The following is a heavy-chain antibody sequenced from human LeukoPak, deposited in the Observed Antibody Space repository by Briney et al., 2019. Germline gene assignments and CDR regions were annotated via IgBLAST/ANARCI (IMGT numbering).Heavy chain of an antibody. D-gene: IGHD3-16*02. Sequence: GGSLRLSCAASGFTFSSYSMNWVRQAPGKGLEWVSSISSSSSYIYYADSVKGRFTISRDNAKNSLYLQMNSLRAEDTAVYYCAREIRITFGGVIVIPTRYFDYWGQGTLVTVSS. J-gene: IGHJ4*02. V-gene: IGHV3-21*01. CDR1: GFTFSSYS. CDR2: ISSSSSYI. CDR3: AREIRITFGGVIVIPTRYFDY.